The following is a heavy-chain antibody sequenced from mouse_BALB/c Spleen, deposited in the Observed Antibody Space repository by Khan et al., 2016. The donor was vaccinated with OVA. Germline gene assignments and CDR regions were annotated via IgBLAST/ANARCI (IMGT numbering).Heavy chain of an antibody. CDR1: GFSLTNYG. Sequence: VELVESGSGLVAPSQSLSITCTVSGFSLTNYGVHWVRQPPGKGLEWLGVIWAGGSTNYNSALMSRPSISKDDSKSQVFLKMNRLQTDDTAMYFCARNREPDYFDYWGQGTTLTVSS. V-gene: IGHV2-9*02. CDR2: IWAGGST. CDR3: ARNREPDYFDY. J-gene: IGHJ2*01.